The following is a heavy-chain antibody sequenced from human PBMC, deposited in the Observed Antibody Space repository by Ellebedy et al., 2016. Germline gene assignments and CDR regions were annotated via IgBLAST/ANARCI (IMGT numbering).Heavy chain of an antibody. Sequence: GGSLRLXCAASGFTFSSYWMHWVRQAPGKGLVWVSRINSDGSRTSYADSVKGRFTISRDNAKKSLYLQMNNLRSEDTAVYRCASAIDYWGQGTLVTVSS. CDR1: GFTFSSYW. CDR3: ASAIDY. J-gene: IGHJ4*02. V-gene: IGHV3-74*01. CDR2: INSDGSRT.